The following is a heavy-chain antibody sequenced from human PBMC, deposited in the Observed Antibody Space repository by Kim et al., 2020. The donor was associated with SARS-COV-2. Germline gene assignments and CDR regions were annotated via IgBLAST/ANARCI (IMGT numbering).Heavy chain of an antibody. Sequence: GGSLRLSCAASGFTFSSYGMHWVRQAPGKGLEWVAVISYDGSNKYYADSVKGRFTISRDNSKNTLYLQMNSLRAEDTAVYYCATHRAMVDYWGQGTLVTVSS. CDR1: GFTFSSYG. D-gene: IGHD5-18*01. J-gene: IGHJ4*02. CDR3: ATHRAMVDY. V-gene: IGHV3-30*03. CDR2: ISYDGSNK.